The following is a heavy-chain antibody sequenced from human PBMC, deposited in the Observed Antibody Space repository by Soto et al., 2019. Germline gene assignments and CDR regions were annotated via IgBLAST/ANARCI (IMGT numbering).Heavy chain of an antibody. V-gene: IGHV3-74*01. J-gene: IGHJ3*01. CDR1: GFTFSDYW. D-gene: IGHD3-10*01. Sequence: GGSLRLSCAASGFTFSDYWMHWVRQPPGKGLVWVSAINTDGGDTRYADSVKGRFTVSRDNAKNMLYLQLTSLKVEDTAVYFCARGDRGGFDLWGQGTMVTVS. CDR3: ARGDRGGFDL. CDR2: INTDGGDT.